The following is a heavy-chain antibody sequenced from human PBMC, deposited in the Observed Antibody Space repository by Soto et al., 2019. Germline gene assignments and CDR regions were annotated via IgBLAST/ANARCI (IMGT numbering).Heavy chain of an antibody. CDR3: ARKGQWVSRFDP. V-gene: IGHV4-34*01. J-gene: IGHJ5*02. CDR2: INHSGST. D-gene: IGHD6-13*01. Sequence: SETLSLTCAVYGGSFSGYYGSWIRQPPGKGLEWIGEINHSGSTNYNPSLKSRVTISVDTSKNQFSLKLSSVTAADTAVYYCARKGQWVSRFDPWGQGTLVTVSS. CDR1: GGSFSGYY.